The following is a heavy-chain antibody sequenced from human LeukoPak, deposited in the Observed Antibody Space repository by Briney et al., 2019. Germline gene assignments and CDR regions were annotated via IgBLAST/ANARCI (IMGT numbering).Heavy chain of an antibody. D-gene: IGHD6-19*01. CDR2: IKQDGSEK. J-gene: IGHJ4*02. CDR3: AKASSQYSSGWYRGYFDY. V-gene: IGHV3-7*03. Sequence: PGGSLRLSCAASGFTFSSYWMSWVRQAPGKGLEWVANIKQDGSEKYYVDSVKGRFTISRDNAKNSLYLQMNSLRAEDTAVYYCAKASSQYSSGWYRGYFDYWGQGTLVTVSS. CDR1: GFTFSSYW.